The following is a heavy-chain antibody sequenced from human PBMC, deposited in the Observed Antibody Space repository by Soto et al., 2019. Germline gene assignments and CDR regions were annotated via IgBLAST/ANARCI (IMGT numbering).Heavy chain of an antibody. CDR3: ARELEGGVFDI. CDR1: GGPVRDAYSY. D-gene: IGHD2-8*02. V-gene: IGHV4-30-4*01. J-gene: IGHJ3*02. CDR2: LSYTGST. Sequence: SETLSLTCTVSGGPVRDAYSYWTWIRQPPGKGLEWMGYLSYTGSTYYNPSLRNRATISVDESSNHLSLRLSSLTAADTAVYYCARELEGGVFDIWGRGTLVTVSS.